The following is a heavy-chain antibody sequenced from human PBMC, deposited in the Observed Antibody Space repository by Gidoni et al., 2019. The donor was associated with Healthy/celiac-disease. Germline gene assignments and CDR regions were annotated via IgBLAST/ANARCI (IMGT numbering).Heavy chain of an antibody. J-gene: IGHJ4*02. Sequence: QVQRVHSGAEGQKPGASVKVSCKASGHTFTGYYMHWVRQAPGQGLEWMGWINPNSGGTNYAQKFQGRDTMIRDTSISTAYMELSRLRSDDTDVYYCAPGGAPGRGYWGQGTLVTVSS. CDR1: GHTFTGYY. CDR2: INPNSGGT. D-gene: IGHD1-26*01. V-gene: IGHV1-2*02. CDR3: APGGAPGRGY.